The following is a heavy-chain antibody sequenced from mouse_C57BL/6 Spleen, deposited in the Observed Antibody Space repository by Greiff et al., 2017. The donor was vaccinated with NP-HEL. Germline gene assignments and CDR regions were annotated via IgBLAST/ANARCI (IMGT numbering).Heavy chain of an antibody. CDR3: ARGGYDPYYFDY. CDR2: INPSNGGT. V-gene: IGHV1-53*01. CDR1: GYTFTSYW. Sequence: QVHVKQPGTELVKPGASVKLSCKASGYTFTSYWMHWVKQRPGQGLEWIGNINPSNGGTNYNEKFKSKATLTVDKSSSTAYMQLSSLTSEDSAVYYCARGGYDPYYFDYWGQGTTLTVSS. D-gene: IGHD2-3*01. J-gene: IGHJ2*01.